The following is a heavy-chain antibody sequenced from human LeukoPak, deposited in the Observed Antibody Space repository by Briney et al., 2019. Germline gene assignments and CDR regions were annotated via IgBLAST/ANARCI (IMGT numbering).Heavy chain of an antibody. J-gene: IGHJ4*02. D-gene: IGHD5-12*01. Sequence: QPGGSLRLSCAASGFTFSSYAMHWVRQAPGKGLEWVAVISYGGSNKYYADSVKGRFTISRDNSKNTLYLQMNSLRAEDTAVYYCARDVRGYDYGPFDYWGQGTLVTVSS. CDR2: ISYGGSNK. CDR1: GFTFSSYA. V-gene: IGHV3-30-3*01. CDR3: ARDVRGYDYGPFDY.